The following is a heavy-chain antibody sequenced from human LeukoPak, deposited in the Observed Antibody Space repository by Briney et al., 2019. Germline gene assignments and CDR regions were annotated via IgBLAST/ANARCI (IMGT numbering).Heavy chain of an antibody. Sequence: GASVKVSCKASGYIFTGYHMHWVRQAPGQGLEWMGWINPNSGGTNYAQKFQGRVTMTRDTSISTAYMELSRLRSDDTAVYYCARVTYYDSSGLIDYWGQGTLVTVSS. CDR3: ARVTYYDSSGLIDY. J-gene: IGHJ4*02. V-gene: IGHV1-2*02. CDR2: INPNSGGT. CDR1: GYIFTGYH. D-gene: IGHD3-22*01.